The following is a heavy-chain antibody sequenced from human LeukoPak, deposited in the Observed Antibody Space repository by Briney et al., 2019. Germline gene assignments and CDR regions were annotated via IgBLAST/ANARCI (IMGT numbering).Heavy chain of an antibody. CDR1: ALTPSSNA. V-gene: IGHV3-23*01. CDR3: AKERYIVVVPAAMVDY. CDR2: ISGSGGST. J-gene: IGHJ4*02. D-gene: IGHD2-2*01. Sequence: RGCLRLSCVPSALTPSSNAMSWVRQAPGKGLEWVSAISGSGGSTYYADSVKGRFTISRDNSKNTLYLQMNSLRAEDTAVYYCAKERYIVVVPAAMVDYWGQGTLVTVSS.